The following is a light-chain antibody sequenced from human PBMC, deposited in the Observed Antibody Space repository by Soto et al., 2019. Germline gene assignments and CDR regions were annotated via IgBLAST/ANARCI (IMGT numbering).Light chain of an antibody. CDR3: CSNAGRPDV. J-gene: IGLJ1*01. Sequence: QSVLTQPRSVSGSPGQSVAISCTGTSSDIGGYNYVSWYQQHPGKAPKVMIYDVDKRPSGAPDRFSGSKSGNTASLTISDLQTEDEADYYCCSNAGRPDVFGTGTKVTVL. V-gene: IGLV2-11*01. CDR1: SSDIGGYNY. CDR2: DVD.